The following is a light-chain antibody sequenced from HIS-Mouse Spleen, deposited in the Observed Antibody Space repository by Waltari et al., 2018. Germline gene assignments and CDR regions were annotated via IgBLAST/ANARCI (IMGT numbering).Light chain of an antibody. Sequence: SYELTQPPSVSVSPGPTASIPCSGDKLGDTYACWYQQKPGQYPVLVIYQDSKRPSGIPERFSGSNSGNTATLTISGTQAMDEADYYCQAWDSSTVVFGGGTKLTVL. CDR2: QDS. J-gene: IGLJ2*01. CDR3: QAWDSSTVV. CDR1: KLGDTY. V-gene: IGLV3-1*01.